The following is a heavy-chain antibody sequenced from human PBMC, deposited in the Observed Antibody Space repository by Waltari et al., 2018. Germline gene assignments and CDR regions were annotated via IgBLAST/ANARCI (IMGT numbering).Heavy chain of an antibody. CDR2: INPDNGGT. J-gene: IGHJ5*02. Sequence: QVQLVHSGAEVKQPGASVTVSCKASGYSFADYFLHWVRQAPGQGLEWMGWINPDNGGTNYSQMFQGRLVLTRDTSINTAYMQLTSLTSDDTAVYYCARRTSSADAPWGQGTLVTVSS. CDR3: ARRTSSADAP. V-gene: IGHV1-2*02. CDR1: GYSFADYF.